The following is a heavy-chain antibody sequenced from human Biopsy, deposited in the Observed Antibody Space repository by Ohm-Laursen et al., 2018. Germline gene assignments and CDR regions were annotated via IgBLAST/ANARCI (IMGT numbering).Heavy chain of an antibody. V-gene: IGHV4-59*02. Sequence: GTLSLTYPVSGDSVTKYYWSWIRQPPGKGLEWIGHIYYSVMTNYNPSLQSRVSISVDTSRNQVSLTLSSVTAADTAVYYCARDSGILNYGNFKYYHYYGMDVWGQGTKVTVSS. J-gene: IGHJ6*02. CDR3: ARDSGILNYGNFKYYHYYGMDV. CDR1: GDSVTKYY. CDR2: IYYSVMT. D-gene: IGHD4-11*01.